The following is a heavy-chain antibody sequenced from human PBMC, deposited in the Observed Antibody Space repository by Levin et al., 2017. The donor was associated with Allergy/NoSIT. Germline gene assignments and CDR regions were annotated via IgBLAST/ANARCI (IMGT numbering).Heavy chain of an antibody. CDR1: GLIFSDYY. CDR3: ARIMYGTDAFDV. D-gene: IGHD2-8*01. Sequence: LSLTCAASGLIFSDYYMTWIRQAPGKGLEWVSYISSSGGTIYYSESVKGRFTISRDNTKNSLYLQMNSLRAADTAVYYCARIMYGTDAFDVWGLGTMVTVSS. J-gene: IGHJ3*01. CDR2: ISSSGGTI. V-gene: IGHV3-11*01.